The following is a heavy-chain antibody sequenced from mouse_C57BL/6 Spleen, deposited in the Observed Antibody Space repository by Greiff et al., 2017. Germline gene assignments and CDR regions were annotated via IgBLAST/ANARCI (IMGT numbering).Heavy chain of an antibody. Sequence: VHVKQSVAELVRPGASVKLSCTASGFNIKNTYMHWVKQRPEQGLEWIGRIDPANGNTKYAPKFPGQATITADPSSNTAYLQLSSRTSEDTAINYCARLGLLRYAMDYWGQGTSVTVSS. CDR3: ARLGLLRYAMDY. V-gene: IGHV14-3*01. CDR1: GFNIKNTY. D-gene: IGHD2-3*01. J-gene: IGHJ4*01. CDR2: IDPANGNT.